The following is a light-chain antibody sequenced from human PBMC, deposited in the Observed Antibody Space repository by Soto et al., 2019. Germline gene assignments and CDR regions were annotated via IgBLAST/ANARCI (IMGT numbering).Light chain of an antibody. V-gene: IGLV1-44*01. J-gene: IGLJ1*01. CDR2: SND. Sequence: QSVLTQPPSASGTPGQRVTISCSGSSSNIGSNSVNWYQQLPGTAPKLLIYSNDRRPSGVPDRFSGSKSGTSASLAISGLQSEDEADYYGAAWDDSLNGYVFGTGTKVTVL. CDR1: SSNIGSNS. CDR3: AAWDDSLNGYV.